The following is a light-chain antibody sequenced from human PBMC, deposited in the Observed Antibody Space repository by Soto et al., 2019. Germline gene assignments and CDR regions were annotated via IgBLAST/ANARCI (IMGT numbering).Light chain of an antibody. J-gene: IGKJ1*01. Sequence: DIQMTQSPSTLSASVGDRVTITCRASQSISSWLAWYQQKPGKAPKPLIYKASSLESGVPSRFSGSGSGTEFTLTISSLQPDDFATYYCQQYNSYSETFGQGTKVDIK. CDR3: QQYNSYSET. CDR1: QSISSW. CDR2: KAS. V-gene: IGKV1-5*03.